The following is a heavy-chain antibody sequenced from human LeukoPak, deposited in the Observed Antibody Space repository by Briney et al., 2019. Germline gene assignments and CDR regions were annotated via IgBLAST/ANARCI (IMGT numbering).Heavy chain of an antibody. CDR2: ISSSSSYI. Sequence: GGSLRLSCAASGFTFSSYGMSWVRQAPGKGLEWVSSISSSSSYIYYADLVKGRFTISRDNAKNSLYLQMNSLRAEDTAVYYCASFGDYVWGSYRYTETDYWGQGTLVTVSS. J-gene: IGHJ4*02. CDR1: GFTFSSYG. D-gene: IGHD3-16*02. CDR3: ASFGDYVWGSYRYTETDY. V-gene: IGHV3-21*01.